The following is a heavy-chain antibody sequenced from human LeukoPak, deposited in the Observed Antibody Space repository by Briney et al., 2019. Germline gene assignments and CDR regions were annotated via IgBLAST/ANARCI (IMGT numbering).Heavy chain of an antibody. V-gene: IGHV3-30*04. CDR3: ARGPMIVVDAEHTFDY. CDR2: ISYDGSNK. D-gene: IGHD3-22*01. Sequence: GGSLRLSCAASGFTFSNYAMPWVRQAPGKGLEWMAFISYDGSNKYYVDSVKGRFTISRDNSKNTLFLQMNSLRAEDTAVYYCARGPMIVVDAEHTFDYWGQGTLVTVSS. J-gene: IGHJ4*02. CDR1: GFTFSNYA.